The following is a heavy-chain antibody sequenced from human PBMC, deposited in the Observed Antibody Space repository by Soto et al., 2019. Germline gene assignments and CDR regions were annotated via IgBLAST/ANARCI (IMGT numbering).Heavy chain of an antibody. CDR3: ARGFGFDY. CDR2: IYYSGST. V-gene: IGHV4-39*01. J-gene: IGHJ4*02. Sequence: QLQLQESGPGLVKPSETLSLTCTVSGGSISSSSYYWGWIRQPPGKGLEWIGSIYYSGSTYYNPSLKSRVPISVDTAKNQFSLKLSSVTAADTAVYYCARGFGFDYWGQGTLVTVSS. CDR1: GGSISSSSYY. D-gene: IGHD3-16*01.